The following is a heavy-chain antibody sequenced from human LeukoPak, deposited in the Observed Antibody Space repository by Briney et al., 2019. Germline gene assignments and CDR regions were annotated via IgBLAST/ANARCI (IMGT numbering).Heavy chain of an antibody. Sequence: SETLSLTCAVYGGSFSGYYWSWIRQPPGKGLEWIGEINRSGSTNYNPSLKSRVTISVDTSKNQFSLKLSSVTAADTAVYYCARIPYLYYYGMDVWGQGTTVTVSS. CDR3: ARIPYLYYYGMDV. J-gene: IGHJ6*02. CDR1: GGSFSGYY. V-gene: IGHV4-34*01. CDR2: INRSGST.